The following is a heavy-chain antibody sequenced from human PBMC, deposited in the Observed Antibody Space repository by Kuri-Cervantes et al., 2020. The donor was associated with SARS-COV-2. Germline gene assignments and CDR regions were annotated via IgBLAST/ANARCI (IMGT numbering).Heavy chain of an antibody. J-gene: IGHJ5*02. CDR2: IYYSGST. Sequence: GSLRLSCTVSGGSISSHYWSWIRQPPGKGLEWIGYIYYSGSTNYNPSLKSRVTISVDTSKNQFSLKLSSVTAADTAVYYCARGGSGSYWFDPWGQGTLVTVSS. CDR3: ARGGSGSYWFDP. CDR1: GGSISSHY. D-gene: IGHD1-26*01. V-gene: IGHV4-59*11.